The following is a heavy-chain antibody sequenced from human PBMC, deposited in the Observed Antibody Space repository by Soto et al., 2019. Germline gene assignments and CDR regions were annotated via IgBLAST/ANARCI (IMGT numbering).Heavy chain of an antibody. CDR3: SRARYCTSPSCYNHYYYGMDI. CDR1: GYTFTKYG. Sequence: QEQLVQSGGEVKKPGASVRVSCKASGYTFTKYGITWVRQAPGQGLEWMGWIGVYNGKTNYARKLQGRVIMTADTSASTAYMELRSLRSDDTAVYYCSRARYCTSPSCYNHYYYGMDIWGQGITVSDSS. J-gene: IGHJ6*02. V-gene: IGHV1-18*04. D-gene: IGHD2-2*02. CDR2: IGVYNGKT.